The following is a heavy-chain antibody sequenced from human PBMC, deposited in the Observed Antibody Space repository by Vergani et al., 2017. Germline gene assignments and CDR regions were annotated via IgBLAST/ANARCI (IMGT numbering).Heavy chain of an antibody. D-gene: IGHD1-26*01. CDR1: GYTFTSYD. Sequence: QVQLVQSGAEVKKPGASVKVSCKASGYTFTSYDINWVRQATGQGLEWMGIINPSGGSTSYAQKFQGRVTMTRDTSTSTVYMELSSLRSEDTAVYYCASGDSGSGPFDYWGQGTLVTVSS. CDR2: INPSGGST. J-gene: IGHJ4*02. V-gene: IGHV1-46*01. CDR3: ASGDSGSGPFDY.